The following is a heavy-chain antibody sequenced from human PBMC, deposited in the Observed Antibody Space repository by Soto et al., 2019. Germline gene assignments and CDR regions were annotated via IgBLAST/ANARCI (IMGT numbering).Heavy chain of an antibody. J-gene: IGHJ4*02. Sequence: SETLSLTCTVSGGSISSGGYYWSWIRHHPGKGLEWIGYIYYSGSTYYNPSLKSRVTISVDTSKDQFSLKLSSVTAADTAVYYCARGGAVRGVIMGTFGYWGQGTLVTVSS. CDR2: IYYSGST. CDR1: GGSISSGGYY. CDR3: ARGGAVRGVIMGTFGY. V-gene: IGHV4-31*03. D-gene: IGHD3-10*01.